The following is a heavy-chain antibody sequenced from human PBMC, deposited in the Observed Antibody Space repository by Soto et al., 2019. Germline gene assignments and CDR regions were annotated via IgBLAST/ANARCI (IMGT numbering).Heavy chain of an antibody. CDR2: IYYSGST. J-gene: IGHJ3*02. D-gene: IGHD3-22*01. V-gene: IGHV4-59*01. Sequence: PSETLSLTCTVSGGSISSYYWSWIRQPPGKGLEWIGYIYYSGSTNYNPSLKSRVTISVDTSKNQFSLKLSSVTAADTAVYYCARDTPDNAFDIWGQGTMVTVSS. CDR3: ARDTPDNAFDI. CDR1: GGSISSYY.